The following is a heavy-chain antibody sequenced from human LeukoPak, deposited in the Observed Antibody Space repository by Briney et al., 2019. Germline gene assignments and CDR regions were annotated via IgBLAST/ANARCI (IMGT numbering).Heavy chain of an antibody. V-gene: IGHV1-2*02. Sequence: ASVKVSCKASGYTFTGYYMHWVRQAPGQGLEWMGWINPNSGGTNYAQKFQGRVTMTRDTSISTAYMELSRLRSDDTAVYYRARGYYDILTGYPYYFDYWGQGTLVTVSS. CDR1: GYTFTGYY. CDR3: ARGYYDILTGYPYYFDY. J-gene: IGHJ4*02. D-gene: IGHD3-9*01. CDR2: INPNSGGT.